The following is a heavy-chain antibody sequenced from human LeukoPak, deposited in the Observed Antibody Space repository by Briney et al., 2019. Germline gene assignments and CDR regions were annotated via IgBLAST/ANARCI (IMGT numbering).Heavy chain of an antibody. V-gene: IGHV3-23*01. J-gene: IGHJ5*02. D-gene: IGHD6-19*01. CDR3: AKNRREKYSSGWFNRDWFDP. CDR2: ISGSGGST. Sequence: PGGSLRLSCAASGFTFSSYAMSWVRQAPGKGLEWVSAISGSGGSTYYADSVKGRFTIPRDNSKNTLYLQMNSLRAEDTAVYYCAKNRREKYSSGWFNRDWFDPWGQGILVTVSS. CDR1: GFTFSSYA.